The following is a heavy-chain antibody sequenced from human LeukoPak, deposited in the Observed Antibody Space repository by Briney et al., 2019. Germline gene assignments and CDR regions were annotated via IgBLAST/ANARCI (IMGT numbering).Heavy chain of an antibody. V-gene: IGHV3-23*01. J-gene: IGHJ4*02. D-gene: IGHD2-15*01. CDR2: ISGSGGST. CDR1: RFTFSSYG. Sequence: GGTLRLSCAASRFTFSSYGMSWVRQAPGKGLEWVSAISGSGGSTYYADSVKGRFTISRGNSKNTLYLQMNSLRAEDTAVYYCAKGGHCSGGSCYYDYWGQGTLVTVSS. CDR3: AKGGHCSGGSCYYDY.